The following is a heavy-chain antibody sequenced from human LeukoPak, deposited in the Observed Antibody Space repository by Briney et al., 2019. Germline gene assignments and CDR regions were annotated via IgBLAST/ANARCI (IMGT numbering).Heavy chain of an antibody. CDR2: MYYSGNT. Sequence: PSETLSLTCTVSGDFISSGSYYWGWIRQPPGKGLEWIGSMYYSGNTYFNPSLKSRVTISPDTSKNQFSLRLTSVTAADTAVYYWARNRNTGRGGMYYFDYWGQGPLVPVSS. CDR3: ARNRNTGRGGMYYFDY. CDR1: GDFISSGSYY. D-gene: IGHD2-8*02. J-gene: IGHJ4*02. V-gene: IGHV4-39*01.